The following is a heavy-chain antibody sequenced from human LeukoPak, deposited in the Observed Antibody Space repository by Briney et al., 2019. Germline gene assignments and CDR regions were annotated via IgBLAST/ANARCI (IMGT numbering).Heavy chain of an antibody. D-gene: IGHD2-15*01. CDR3: AVVAANFDY. Sequence: SETLSLTCTVSGGSISNSGYYWGWIRQPPGKGPEWIGSMYYSGSTFHNPSLKSRITISVDTSKHQLSLRLSSVTAADTAIYYCAVVAANFDYWGQGTLVTVSS. V-gene: IGHV4-39*01. CDR1: GGSISNSGYY. CDR2: MYYSGST. J-gene: IGHJ4*02.